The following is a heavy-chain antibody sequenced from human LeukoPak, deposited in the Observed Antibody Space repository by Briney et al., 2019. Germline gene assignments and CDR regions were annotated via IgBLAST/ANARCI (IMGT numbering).Heavy chain of an antibody. CDR1: GFTFYDYA. V-gene: IGHV3-9*01. J-gene: IGHJ4*02. CDR3: VKVTSYYDSSGPFDY. CDR2: ISWSSGSI. Sequence: GGSLRLSCAASGFTFYDYAMLWVWHAPGKGLEWVSGISWSSGSIGYADSVKGRFTISRDNAKNSLYLQVNSLRAEDTALYYCVKVTSYYDSSGPFDYWGQGTLVTVSS. D-gene: IGHD3-22*01.